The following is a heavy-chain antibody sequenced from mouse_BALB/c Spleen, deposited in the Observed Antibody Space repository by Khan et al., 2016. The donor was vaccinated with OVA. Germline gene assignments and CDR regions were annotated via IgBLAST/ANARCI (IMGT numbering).Heavy chain of an antibody. CDR3: ARPPCFSYTLAY. J-gene: IGHJ4*01. V-gene: IGHV9-3-1*01. CDR1: GYTFTKFG. CDR2: INTHTGEP. Sequence: QIQLVQSGPELKKPGETVKISCKASGYTFTKFGMNWVKQAPGKGLEWMGWINTHTGEPTYDDDFKGRFAFSLETSASTAYLQINNLKNEDTATYFCARPPCFSYTLAYWGQGTSVTVSS.